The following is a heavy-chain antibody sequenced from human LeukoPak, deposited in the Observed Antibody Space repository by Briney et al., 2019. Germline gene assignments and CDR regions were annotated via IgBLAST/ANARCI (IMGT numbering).Heavy chain of an antibody. V-gene: IGHV4-30-4*01. CDR3: ARGVIPAAGY. CDR1: GGSITSGDYY. D-gene: IGHD2/OR15-2a*01. Sequence: SHTLSLTCTVSGGSITSGDYYWSWIRQPPGKGLEWIGYIYYSGSTYYNPSLKSRVTISVDTSKNQFSLKLSSVTAADTAVYYCARGVIPAAGYWGQGTLVTVSS. J-gene: IGHJ4*02. CDR2: IYYSGST.